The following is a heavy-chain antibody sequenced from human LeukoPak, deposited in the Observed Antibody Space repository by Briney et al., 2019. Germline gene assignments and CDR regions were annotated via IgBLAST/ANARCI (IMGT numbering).Heavy chain of an antibody. V-gene: IGHV4-39*07. Sequence: SETLSLTCTVSGGSISSGGYYWSWIRQPPGKGLEWIGSIYYSGSTYYNPSLKSRVTISVDTSKNQFSLKLSSVTAADTAVYYCARDIEGRGYWGQGTLVTVSS. CDR3: ARDIEGRGY. J-gene: IGHJ4*02. D-gene: IGHD3-16*02. CDR2: IYYSGST. CDR1: GGSISSGGYY.